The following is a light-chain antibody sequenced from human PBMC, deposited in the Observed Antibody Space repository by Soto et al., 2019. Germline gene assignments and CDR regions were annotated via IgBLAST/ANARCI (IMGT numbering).Light chain of an antibody. Sequence: QSVLTQPPSVSGAPGQRVTISCTGSSSNIGAGYDVHWYQQLPGTAPKLLIYGNSNRPSGVPDRFSGSKPGTSASLAITGLEAEDEADYYCQSYDSSLSGLYVFGTGTKHTVL. V-gene: IGLV1-40*01. CDR1: SSNIGAGYD. CDR3: QSYDSSLSGLYV. J-gene: IGLJ1*01. CDR2: GNS.